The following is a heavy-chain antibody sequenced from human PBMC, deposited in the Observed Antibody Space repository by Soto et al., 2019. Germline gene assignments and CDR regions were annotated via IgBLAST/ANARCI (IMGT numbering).Heavy chain of an antibody. V-gene: IGHV1-18*04. CDR2: ISAYNGNT. Sequence: ASVKVSCKASGYTFTSYGISWVRQAPGQGREWMGWISAYNGNTNYAQKLQGRVTMTTDTSTSTAYMELRSLRSDDTAVYYCARDRAWEAVAGHNWFDPWGQGTLVTVSS. D-gene: IGHD6-19*01. J-gene: IGHJ5*02. CDR1: GYTFTSYG. CDR3: ARDRAWEAVAGHNWFDP.